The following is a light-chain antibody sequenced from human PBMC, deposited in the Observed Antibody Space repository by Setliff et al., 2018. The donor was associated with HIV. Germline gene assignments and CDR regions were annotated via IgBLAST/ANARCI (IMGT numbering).Light chain of an antibody. CDR1: SSDVGSFNL. Sequence: QSALTQPASVSGSPGQSITISCTGTSSDVGSFNLVSWYQQDPGKAPKLMIYEVNKRPSGVPDRFSASKSGNTTSLTVSGLQADDEGGYYCSSYAGNIVIFGGGTKVTVL. V-gene: IGLV2-14*02. J-gene: IGLJ2*01. CDR3: SSYAGNIVI. CDR2: EVN.